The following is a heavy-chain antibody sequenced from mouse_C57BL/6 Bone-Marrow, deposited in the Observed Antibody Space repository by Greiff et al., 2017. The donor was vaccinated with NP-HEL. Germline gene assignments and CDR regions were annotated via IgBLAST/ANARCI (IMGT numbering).Heavy chain of an antibody. Sequence: VQLQQSGAELVRPGASVKLSCKASGYTFTDYYINWVKQRPGQGLEWIARIYPGSGNTYYNEKFKGKATLTAEKSSSTAYMQLSSLTSEDSAVYFCARESDYYGSSPWFAYWGQGTLVTVSA. V-gene: IGHV1-76*01. CDR2: IYPGSGNT. J-gene: IGHJ3*01. CDR3: ARESDYYGSSPWFAY. CDR1: GYTFTDYY. D-gene: IGHD1-1*01.